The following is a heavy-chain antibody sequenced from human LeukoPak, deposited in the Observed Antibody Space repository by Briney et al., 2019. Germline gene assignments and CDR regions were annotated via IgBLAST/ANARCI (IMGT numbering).Heavy chain of an antibody. Sequence: GRSLRLSCAASGFTFSTYAIHWVRQAPGKGLELVAVVSFHGSTKFYADSVKGRFTISRDNSKNTLFLQINSLRAEDTAVYYCARSVTGPPSPFDSWGQGTLVTVSS. CDR3: ARSVTGPPSPFDS. CDR1: GFTFSTYA. J-gene: IGHJ4*02. V-gene: IGHV3-30-3*01. CDR2: VSFHGSTK. D-gene: IGHD7-27*01.